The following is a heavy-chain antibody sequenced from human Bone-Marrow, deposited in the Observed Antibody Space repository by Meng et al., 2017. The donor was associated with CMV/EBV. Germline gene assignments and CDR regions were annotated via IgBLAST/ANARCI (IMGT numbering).Heavy chain of an antibody. V-gene: IGHV4-4*02. CDR3: ARETTVTWGFYY. CDR2: IYHSGST. Sequence: SETLSLTCAVSGGSISSSNWWSWVRQPPGKGLEWIGEIYHSGSTNYNPSLKSRVTISVDTSKNQFSLKLSSVTAADTAVYYCARETTVTWGFYYWGQGTLVTVSS. J-gene: IGHJ4*02. D-gene: IGHD4-17*01. CDR1: GGSISSSNW.